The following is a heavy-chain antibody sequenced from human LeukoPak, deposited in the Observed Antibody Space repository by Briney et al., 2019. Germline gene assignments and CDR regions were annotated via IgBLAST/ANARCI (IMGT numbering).Heavy chain of an antibody. V-gene: IGHV1-2*02. J-gene: IGHJ2*01. D-gene: IGHD3-3*01. CDR3: ARPMNYDFWSGYENWYFDL. CDR1: GYTFTGYY. CDR2: INPNSGGT. Sequence: GASVRVSCKASGYTFTGYYMHWVRQAPGQGLEWMGWINPNSGGTNYAQKFQGRVTMTRDTSISTAYMGLSRLRSDDTAVYYCARPMNYDFWSGYENWYFDLWGRGTLVTVSS.